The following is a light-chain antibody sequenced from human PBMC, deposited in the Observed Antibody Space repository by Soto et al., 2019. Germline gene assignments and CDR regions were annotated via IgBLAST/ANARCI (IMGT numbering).Light chain of an antibody. V-gene: IGKV1-5*01. Sequence: DIRMTQSPSTLSASVGDRVTITCRASQSISSWLAWYQQKPGKAPKLLIYDASSLESGVPSRFSGSVSGTEFPHTSSSLQPDDFATYCCQQYNSYTSTFSTGTKLEIK. J-gene: IGKJ2*02. CDR1: QSISSW. CDR2: DAS. CDR3: QQYNSYTST.